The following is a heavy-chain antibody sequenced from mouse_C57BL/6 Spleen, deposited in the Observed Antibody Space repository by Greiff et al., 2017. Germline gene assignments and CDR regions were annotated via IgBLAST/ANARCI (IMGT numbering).Heavy chain of an antibody. CDR2: IHPNSGST. J-gene: IGHJ3*01. V-gene: IGHV1-64*01. CDR1: GYTFTSYW. D-gene: IGHD2-4*01. CDR3: ARSLFYEYGGFDY. Sequence: VQLQQPGAELVKPGASVKLSCKASGYTFTSYWMHWVKQRPGQGLEWIGMIHPNSGSTNYNEKLKSKATLTVDKSSSTAYMQLSSLTSEDSAVYYCARSLFYEYGGFDYWGQGTLVTVSA.